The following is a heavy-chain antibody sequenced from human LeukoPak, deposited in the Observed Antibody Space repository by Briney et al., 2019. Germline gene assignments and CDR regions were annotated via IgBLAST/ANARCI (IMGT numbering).Heavy chain of an antibody. CDR1: GDSVSSNIAA. Sequence: SQTLSLTCVISGDSVSSNIAAWNWIRQSPSRGLEWLGRTYYRSKWYNDYAVSVKSRITINPDTSKNQFSLQLNSVTPEDTAVYYCAREGSVGARGFSWFDPWGQGTLVTVSS. V-gene: IGHV6-1*01. J-gene: IGHJ5*02. CDR3: AREGSVGARGFSWFDP. CDR2: TYYRSKWYN. D-gene: IGHD1-26*01.